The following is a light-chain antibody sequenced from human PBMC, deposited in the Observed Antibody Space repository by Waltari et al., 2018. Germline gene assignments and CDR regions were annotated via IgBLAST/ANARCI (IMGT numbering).Light chain of an antibody. CDR2: GKN. CDR1: SLRSNY. CDR3: NSRDSSGNHWV. J-gene: IGLJ3*02. V-gene: IGLV3-19*01. Sequence: SSELTQDPAVSAALGQTVRITCQGDSLRSNYASWYQQKQGQAPVLVIYGKNNRPSGIPDRFSGSSSGNTASLTITGVQAEDEADYYCNSRDSSGNHWVFGGGTKLTVL.